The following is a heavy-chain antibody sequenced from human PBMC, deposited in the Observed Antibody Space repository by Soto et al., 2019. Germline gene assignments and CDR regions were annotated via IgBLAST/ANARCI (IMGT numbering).Heavy chain of an antibody. CDR2: ISGSGGST. D-gene: IGHD6-19*01. J-gene: IGHJ6*02. CDR3: AKAVEGGYYYYGMDV. CDR1: GFTFSSYA. V-gene: IGHV3-23*01. Sequence: GSLRLSCAASGFTFSSYAMSWVRQAPGKGLEWVSAISGSGGSTYYADSVKGRFTISRDNSKKTLYLQMNSLRAEDTAVYYCAKAVEGGYYYYGMDVWGQGTTVTAP.